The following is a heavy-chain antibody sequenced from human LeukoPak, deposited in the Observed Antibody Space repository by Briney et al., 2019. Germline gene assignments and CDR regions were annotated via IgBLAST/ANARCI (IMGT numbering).Heavy chain of an antibody. CDR2: ISSSSSYI. D-gene: IGHD3-9*01. J-gene: IGHJ4*02. Sequence: GGSLRLSCAASGFTFSSYSMNWVRQAPGKGLEWVSSISSSSSYIYYADSVKGRFTISRDNAKNSLYLQMNGLRAEDTAVYYCARVLRYFDWLLDWGQGTLVTVSS. V-gene: IGHV3-21*01. CDR1: GFTFSSYS. CDR3: ARVLRYFDWLLD.